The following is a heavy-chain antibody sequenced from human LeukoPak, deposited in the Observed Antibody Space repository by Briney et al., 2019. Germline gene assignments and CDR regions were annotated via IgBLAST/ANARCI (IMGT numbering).Heavy chain of an antibody. CDR2: ISAYNGNT. Sequence: GASVKVSCKASGYTFTSYGISWVRQAPGQGLEWMGWISAYNGNTNYAQKLQGRVTMTTDTSTSTAYMELRSLRSEDTAVYYCARGDIVVVPAAMGFDYWGQGTLVTVSS. V-gene: IGHV1-18*01. CDR3: ARGDIVVVPAAMGFDY. CDR1: GYTFTSYG. D-gene: IGHD2-2*01. J-gene: IGHJ4*02.